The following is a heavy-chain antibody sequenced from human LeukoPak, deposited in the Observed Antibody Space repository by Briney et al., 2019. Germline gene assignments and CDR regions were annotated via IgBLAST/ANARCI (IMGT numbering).Heavy chain of an antibody. Sequence: SVKVSCKASGGTFSSYAISWVRQAPGQGLEWMGRIIPILGIANYAQKFQGRVTITADKSTSTAYMELSSLRSEDTAVYYCARDRYSSSWYTGHYYGMDVWGQGTTVTVSS. CDR1: GGTFSSYA. J-gene: IGHJ6*02. V-gene: IGHV1-69*04. D-gene: IGHD6-13*01. CDR2: IIPILGIA. CDR3: ARDRYSSSWYTGHYYGMDV.